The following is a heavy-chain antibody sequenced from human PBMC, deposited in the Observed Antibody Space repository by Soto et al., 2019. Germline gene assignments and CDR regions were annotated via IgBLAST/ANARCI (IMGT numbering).Heavy chain of an antibody. D-gene: IGHD3-22*01. J-gene: IGHJ3*02. CDR1: GGTFSSYA. Sequence: SVKVSCKASGGTFSSYAISWVRQAPGQGLEWMGGIIPIFGTANYAQKFQGRVTITADESTRTAYMELSSLRSEDTAVYYCAGRRSTYYYDSPAGAFDSWGQGTMVTVSS. V-gene: IGHV1-69*13. CDR2: IIPIFGTA. CDR3: AGRRSTYYYDSPAGAFDS.